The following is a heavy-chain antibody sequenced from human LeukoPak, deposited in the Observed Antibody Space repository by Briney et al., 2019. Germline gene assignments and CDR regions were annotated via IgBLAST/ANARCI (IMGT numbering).Heavy chain of an antibody. Sequence: SGGSLRLSCAASGFTVSSNYMSWVRQAPGKGLEWVSVIYSGGSTYYADSVKGRFTISRDNSKNTLYHQMNSLRAEDTAVYYCARVRAAAGDYWGQGTLVTVSS. D-gene: IGHD6-13*01. CDR1: GFTVSSNY. CDR2: IYSGGST. J-gene: IGHJ4*02. CDR3: ARVRAAAGDY. V-gene: IGHV3-66*01.